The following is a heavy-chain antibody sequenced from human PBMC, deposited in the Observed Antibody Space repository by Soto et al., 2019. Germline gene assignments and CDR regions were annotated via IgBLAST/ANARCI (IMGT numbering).Heavy chain of an antibody. D-gene: IGHD3-3*02. J-gene: IGHJ5*02. V-gene: IGHV1-69*06. CDR2: IIPIFGTA. CDR1: GCTFSSYA. Sequence: QVQLVQSGAEVKKPGSSVKVACKASGCTFSSYAISWVRQAPGQGLAWMGGIIPIFGTAHYAQKFQGRVTITADKSTSTAYMELSSLRSEDTAVYYCARDVLAVRLLYWFDHWGQGTLVTVSS. CDR3: ARDVLAVRLLYWFDH.